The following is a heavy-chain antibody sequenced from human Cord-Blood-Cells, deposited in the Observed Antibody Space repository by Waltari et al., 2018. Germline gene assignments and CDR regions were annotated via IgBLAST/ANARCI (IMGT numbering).Heavy chain of an antibody. CDR3: ARDHGSGSVLSYWFDP. Sequence: QVQLVQSGAEVKKPGASVKVCCKAAGYTFTGYDMHWVRQAPRQGLEWMEQSNPDSGGTNYAQEIQGWVTMTRDTSISTAYMELSRLRSDDTAVYYCARDHGSGSVLSYWFDPWGQGTLVTVSS. D-gene: IGHD3-10*01. CDR2: SNPDSGGT. V-gene: IGHV1-2*04. J-gene: IGHJ5*02. CDR1: GYTFTGYD.